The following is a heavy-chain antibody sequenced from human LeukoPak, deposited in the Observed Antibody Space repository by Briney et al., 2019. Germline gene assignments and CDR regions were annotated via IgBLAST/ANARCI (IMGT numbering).Heavy chain of an antibody. CDR2: INTAGTT. J-gene: IGHJ3*02. D-gene: IGHD6-19*01. Sequence: PGGSLRLSCAASGFTVSSKYMTWVRQAPGKGLEWVSVINTAGTTYYADSVKGRFTISRDNSKNTMYLQMNSLRAEDTAVYYCVRDSSGPIWGQGTMVTVSS. CDR1: GFTVSSKY. CDR3: VRDSSGPI. V-gene: IGHV3-66*02.